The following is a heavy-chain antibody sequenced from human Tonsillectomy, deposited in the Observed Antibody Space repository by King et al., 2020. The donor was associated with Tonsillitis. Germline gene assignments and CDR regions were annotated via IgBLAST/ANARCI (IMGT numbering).Heavy chain of an antibody. CDR3: ARQRITIFGVVIGDAFDI. J-gene: IGHJ3*02. CDR2: ISSSGSTI. V-gene: IGHV3-11*01. CDR1: GFTFSDYY. Sequence: VQLVESGGGLVKPGGSLRLSCAASGFTFSDYYMSWIRQAPGKGLEWVSYISSSGSTIYYADSVKGRFTISRDNAKNSLYLQMNSLRAEDTAVYYCARQRITIFGVVIGDAFDIWGQGKMVTVSS. D-gene: IGHD3-3*01.